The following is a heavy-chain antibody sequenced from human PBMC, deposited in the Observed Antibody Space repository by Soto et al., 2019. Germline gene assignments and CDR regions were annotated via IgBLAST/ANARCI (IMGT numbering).Heavy chain of an antibody. V-gene: IGHV3-30-3*01. D-gene: IGHD1-26*01. CDR3: ARDGTHGGWFDP. J-gene: IGHJ5*02. Sequence: QVQLVESGGGVVQPGRSLRLSCAASGFTFSSYAMHWVRQAPGKGLEWVAVISYDGSNKYYADSVKGRFTISRDNSKNTLYLQMNSLGAEDTAVYYCARDGTHGGWFDPWGQGTLVTVSS. CDR2: ISYDGSNK. CDR1: GFTFSSYA.